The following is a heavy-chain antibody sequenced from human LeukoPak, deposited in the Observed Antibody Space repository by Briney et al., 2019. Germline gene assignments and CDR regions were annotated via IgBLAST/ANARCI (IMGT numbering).Heavy chain of an antibody. CDR2: INPNSGGT. D-gene: IGHD2-15*01. V-gene: IGHV1-2*06. J-gene: IGHJ3*02. Sequence: ASVKVSCKASGYTFTAYYMYWVRQAPGQGLECMGRINPNSGGTNYAQKFQGRVTMTRDTSISTAYMELSRLRSDDTAVYYCARVRGYCSGGSCYQDAFDIWGQGTMVTVSS. CDR3: ARVRGYCSGGSCYQDAFDI. CDR1: GYTFTAYY.